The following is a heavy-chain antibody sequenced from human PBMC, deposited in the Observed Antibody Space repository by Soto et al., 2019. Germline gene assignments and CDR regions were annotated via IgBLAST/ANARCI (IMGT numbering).Heavy chain of an antibody. CDR3: ARVAAAPRRFDY. Sequence: EVQLVESGGGLVQPGGSLRLSCAASGFTFSSYWMSWVRQAPGKGLEWVANIKQDGSEKYYVESVKGRFTISRDNAKNSLFMQMNSLRAGDKAVYYCARVAAAPRRFDYWGQGTLVTVSS. CDR1: GFTFSSYW. CDR2: IKQDGSEK. D-gene: IGHD6-13*01. V-gene: IGHV3-7*01. J-gene: IGHJ4*02.